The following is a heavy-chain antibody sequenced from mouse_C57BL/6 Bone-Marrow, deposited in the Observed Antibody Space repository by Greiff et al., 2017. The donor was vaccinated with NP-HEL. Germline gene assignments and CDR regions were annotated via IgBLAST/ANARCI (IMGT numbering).Heavy chain of an antibody. CDR1: GYTFTSYW. J-gene: IGHJ1*03. Sequence: QVHVKQSGAELVKPGASVKMSCKASGYTFTSYWITWVKQRPGQGLEWIGDIYPGSGSTNYNEKFKSKATLTVDTSSSTAYMQLSSLTSEDSAVYYCALYYYGSIPWYFDVWGTGTTVTVSS. CDR3: ALYYYGSIPWYFDV. D-gene: IGHD1-1*01. CDR2: IYPGSGST. V-gene: IGHV1-55*01.